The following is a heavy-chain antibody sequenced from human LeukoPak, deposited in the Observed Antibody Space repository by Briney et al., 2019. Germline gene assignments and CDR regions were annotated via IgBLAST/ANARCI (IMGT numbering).Heavy chain of an antibody. CDR3: AKGLGYCSGGSCYSVVPIDY. J-gene: IGHJ4*02. CDR2: ISYDGNNQ. Sequence: GGSLRLSCVTSGFTFSNYPMHWVRQAPDKGLEWVAFISYDGNNQYYADSVKGRFTISRDNSKNTLYLQMNSLRAEDTAVYYCAKGLGYCSGGSCYSVVPIDYWGQGTLVTVSS. D-gene: IGHD2-15*01. V-gene: IGHV3-30-3*01. CDR1: GFTFSNYP.